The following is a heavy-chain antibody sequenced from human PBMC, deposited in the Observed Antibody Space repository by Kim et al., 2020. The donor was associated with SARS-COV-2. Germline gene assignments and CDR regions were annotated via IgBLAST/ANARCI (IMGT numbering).Heavy chain of an antibody. CDR3: ARQPMVAARDCMDV. D-gene: IGHD2-15*01. V-gene: IGHV4-39*01. Sequence: PSCRGRVTISVDTSKNRFSLKLSSVTAADTAVYYWARQPMVAARDCMDVWGQGTTVTVSS. J-gene: IGHJ6*02.